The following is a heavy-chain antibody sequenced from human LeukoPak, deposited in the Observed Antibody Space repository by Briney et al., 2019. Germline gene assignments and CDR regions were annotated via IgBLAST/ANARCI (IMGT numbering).Heavy chain of an antibody. CDR3: ATYIGASSSSWYYYYMDV. J-gene: IGHJ6*03. Sequence: ASVKVSCKASGYTFTSYDINWVRQAPGQGLEWMGIINPSGGSTSYAQKFQGRVTMTRDTSTSTVYMELSSLRSEDTAVYYCATYIGASSSSWYYYYMDVWGKGTTVTVSS. CDR1: GYTFTSYD. V-gene: IGHV1-46*01. D-gene: IGHD6-13*01. CDR2: INPSGGST.